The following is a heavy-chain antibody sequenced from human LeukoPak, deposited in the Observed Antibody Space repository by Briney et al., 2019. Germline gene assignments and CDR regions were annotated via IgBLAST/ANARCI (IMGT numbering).Heavy chain of an antibody. CDR3: ARETYSGYGLDY. CDR1: GGSISSHY. Sequence: PSETLSLTCTVSGGSISSHYWSWIRQPPGKGLEWIGYIYYSGSTNYNPSLKSRVTISVDTSKNQFSLKLSSVTAADTAVYYCARETYSGYGLDYWGQGTLVTVSS. D-gene: IGHD5-12*01. J-gene: IGHJ4*02. CDR2: IYYSGST. V-gene: IGHV4-59*11.